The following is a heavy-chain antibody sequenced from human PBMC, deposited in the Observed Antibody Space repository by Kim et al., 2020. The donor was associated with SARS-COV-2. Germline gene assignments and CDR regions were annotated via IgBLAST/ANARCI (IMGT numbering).Heavy chain of an antibody. D-gene: IGHD6-19*01. Sequence: SETLSLTCAVYGGSFSGYYWSWIRQPPGKGLEWIGEINHSGSTNYNPSLKSRVTISVDTYKNQFSLKLSSVTAADTAVYSFARGRGGSVAGTTYNWFDPWGQGTLVTVSS. CDR1: GGSFSGYY. V-gene: IGHV4-34*01. CDR2: INHSGST. CDR3: ARGRGGSVAGTTYNWFDP. J-gene: IGHJ5*02.